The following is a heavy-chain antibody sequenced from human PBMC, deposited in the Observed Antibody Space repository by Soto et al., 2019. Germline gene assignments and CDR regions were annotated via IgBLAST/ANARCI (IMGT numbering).Heavy chain of an antibody. CDR3: AKDRGHIVVVVAATPDY. Sequence: EVQLLESGGGLVQPGGSLRLSCAASGFTFSSYAMSWVRQAPGKGLEWVSAISGSGGSKYYADSVKCRFTISRDNSKNTMYLQMNSMRAEDTAVYYCAKDRGHIVVVVAATPDYWGQGTLVTVSS. D-gene: IGHD2-15*01. CDR2: ISGSGGSK. V-gene: IGHV3-23*01. CDR1: GFTFSSYA. J-gene: IGHJ4*02.